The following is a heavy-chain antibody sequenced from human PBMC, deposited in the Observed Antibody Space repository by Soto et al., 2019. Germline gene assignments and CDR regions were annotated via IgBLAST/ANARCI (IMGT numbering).Heavy chain of an antibody. CDR3: ARGSGNDYGVVTNLYFDY. CDR2: IIPIFGTT. Sequence: ASGQVSGKTSGGPFSTYSIVWVRQAPGEGLEWMGWIIPIFGTTNYAQKFQDRVTITADKSTNTSYMVLSSLKSEDTALYYCARGSGNDYGVVTNLYFDYCGQVRLVNV. V-gene: IGHV1-69*06. D-gene: IGHD1-26*01. CDR1: GGPFSTYS. J-gene: IGHJ4*02.